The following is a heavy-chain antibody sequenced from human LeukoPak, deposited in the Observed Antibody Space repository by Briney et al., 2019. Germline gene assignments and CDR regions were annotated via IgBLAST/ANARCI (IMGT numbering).Heavy chain of an antibody. V-gene: IGHV4-59*01. CDR1: GGSISSYY. D-gene: IGHD2-15*01. J-gene: IGHJ6*02. CDR3: ARVVVAANYYYGMDV. CDR2: IYYSGST. Sequence: KPSETLSLTCTVSGGSISSYYWSWIRQPPGKGLEWIGYIYYSGSTNYNPSLKSRVTISVDTSKNQFSLKLSSVTAADTAVYYCARVVVAANYYYGMDVWGQGTTVTVSS.